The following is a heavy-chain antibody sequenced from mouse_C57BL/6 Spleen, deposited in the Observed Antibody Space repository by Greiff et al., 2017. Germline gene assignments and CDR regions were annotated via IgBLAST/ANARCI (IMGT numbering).Heavy chain of an antibody. J-gene: IGHJ2*01. CDR3: TRSGPPYDYYGYFDY. D-gene: IGHD1-1*01. V-gene: IGHV1-5*01. Sequence: EVQLQQSGTVLARPGASVKMSCKTSGYTFTSYWMHWVKQRPGQGLEWIGAIYPGNSDTSYNQKFKGKAKLTTVTSASTAYMELSRLTNEDSAVYYCTRSGPPYDYYGYFDYWGQGTTLTVSS. CDR1: GYTFTSYW. CDR2: IYPGNSDT.